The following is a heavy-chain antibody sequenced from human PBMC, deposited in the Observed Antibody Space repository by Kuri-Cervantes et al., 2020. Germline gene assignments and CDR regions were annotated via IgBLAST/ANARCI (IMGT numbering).Heavy chain of an antibody. CDR2: ISGSGGDT. J-gene: IGHJ4*02. CDR3: AKGKISTTGLDY. Sequence: GESLKISCAASGFAFSSSAMTWVRQAPQKGLEWVSSISGSGGDTYYADSVKGRFTISRDNPKDTLYLQVNSLRAEDTAIYYCAKGKISTTGLDYWGQGNLVTVSS. CDR1: GFAFSSSA. V-gene: IGHV3-23*01. D-gene: IGHD1-1*01.